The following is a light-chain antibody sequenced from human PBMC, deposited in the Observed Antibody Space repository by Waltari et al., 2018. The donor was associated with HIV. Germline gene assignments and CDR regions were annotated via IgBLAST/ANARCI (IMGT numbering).Light chain of an antibody. Sequence: QSALTQPPSASGSPGQSVTISCTGTSSDVGGFDYVSWYHQQPPKAPKLILYAVNRRPSGVPDRFSRSKSGNTASLTVSGLQPEEEGDYYCSSYKDAKDVVFGGGTKLTVL. CDR2: AVN. V-gene: IGLV2-8*01. CDR3: SSYKDAKDVV. CDR1: SSDVGGFDY. J-gene: IGLJ2*01.